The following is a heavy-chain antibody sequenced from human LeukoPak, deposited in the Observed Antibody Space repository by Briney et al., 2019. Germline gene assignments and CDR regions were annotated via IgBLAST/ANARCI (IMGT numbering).Heavy chain of an antibody. CDR2: ISSSSSTI. CDR1: GFTFSSYS. V-gene: IGHV3-48*02. CDR3: ARDLGTAMVPGYYYGMDV. D-gene: IGHD5-18*01. Sequence: PGGSLRLSCAASGFTFSSYSMNWVRQAPGKGLEWVSYISSSSSTIYYADFVKGRFTISRDNAKNSLYLQMNSLRDEDTAVYYCARDLGTAMVPGYYYGMDVWGQGTTVTVSS. J-gene: IGHJ6*02.